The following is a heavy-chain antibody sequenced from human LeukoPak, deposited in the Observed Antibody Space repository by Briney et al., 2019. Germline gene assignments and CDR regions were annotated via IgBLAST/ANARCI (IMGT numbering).Heavy chain of an antibody. CDR1: GITFSSYA. Sequence: GGSLRLSCAASGITFSSYAVNWVRQAPGKGLECVSAINRGVGSTYYADSVKGRFTISRDNSKNTLYLQMNNLRADDTAVYYCAKKGQADDDGKPDWGQGTLVTVSS. CDR2: INRGVGST. CDR3: AKKGQADDDGKPD. J-gene: IGHJ4*02. D-gene: IGHD1-1*01. V-gene: IGHV3-23*01.